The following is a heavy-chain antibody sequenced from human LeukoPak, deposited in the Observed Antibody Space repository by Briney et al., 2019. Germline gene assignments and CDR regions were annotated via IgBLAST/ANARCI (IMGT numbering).Heavy chain of an antibody. CDR2: IYYSGST. CDR1: GGSISSGGYY. V-gene: IGHV4-31*03. Sequence: SQTLSLTCTVSGGSISSGGYYWSWIRQHPGKGLEWIGYIYYSGSTYYNPSLKSRVTISVDTSKNQFSLKLSSVTAADTAVYYCAREGSTSCQQRDPTQCPHYNWFDPWGQGTLVTVSS. J-gene: IGHJ5*02. CDR3: AREGSTSCQQRDPTQCPHYNWFDP. D-gene: IGHD2-2*01.